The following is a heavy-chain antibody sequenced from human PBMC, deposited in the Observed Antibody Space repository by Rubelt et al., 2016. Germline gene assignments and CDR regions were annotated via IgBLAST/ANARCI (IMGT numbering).Heavy chain of an antibody. V-gene: IGHV4-39*01. CDR2: IYYSGST. D-gene: IGHD2-2*01. CDR1: GGSISSSSYY. CDR3: ALSFSARVVPATVIDY. J-gene: IGHJ4*02. Sequence: QLQLQESGPGLVKPSETLSLTCTVSGGSISSSSYYWGCIRQPPGKGLEWIGSIYYSGSTYYNPSLRCGVTICVDAAKNQFSLKLSFVTAADTAVYYCALSFSARVVPATVIDYWGQGTLVTVSS.